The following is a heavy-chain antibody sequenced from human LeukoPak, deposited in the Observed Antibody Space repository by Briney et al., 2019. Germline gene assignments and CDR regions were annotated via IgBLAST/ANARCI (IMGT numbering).Heavy chain of an antibody. CDR1: GFTFSNYW. V-gene: IGHV3-64D*06. Sequence: PGGSLRLSCAASGFTFSNYWMSWVRQAPGKGLEYVSAISSNGGSTYYADSVKGRFTISRDNSKNTLYLQMSSLRAEDTAVYYCVKEGEDSSGQPHSRQFDYWGQGTLVTVSS. J-gene: IGHJ4*02. CDR3: VKEGEDSSGQPHSRQFDY. CDR2: ISSNGGST. D-gene: IGHD6-25*01.